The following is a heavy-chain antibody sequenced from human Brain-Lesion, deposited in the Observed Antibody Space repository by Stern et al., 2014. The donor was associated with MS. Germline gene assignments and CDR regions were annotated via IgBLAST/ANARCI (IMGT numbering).Heavy chain of an antibody. D-gene: IGHD2-15*01. CDR3: AGEEDIRYCSGGSCTGNWFDP. Sequence: VHLVESGPGLVKPSETLSLTCTVAGGSVSSTSYAWAWIRQPPGKGLEWIGTIYYSGNTYYSPSLKSRLTQSLDTSTHKFSLPRRFVTAADTAVYYCAGEEDIRYCSGGSCTGNWFDPWGQGTLVTVSS. CDR2: IYYSGNT. J-gene: IGHJ5*02. V-gene: IGHV4-39*01. CDR1: GGSVSSTSYA.